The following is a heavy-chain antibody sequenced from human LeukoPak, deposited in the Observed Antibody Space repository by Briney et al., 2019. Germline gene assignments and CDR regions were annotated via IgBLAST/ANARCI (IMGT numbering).Heavy chain of an antibody. J-gene: IGHJ4*02. V-gene: IGHV3-23*01. D-gene: IGHD1-26*01. CDR3: ARAGSIRFDY. CDR2: ISGSGGRT. Sequence: GGSLRLSCAASGFTFSSYDMSWVRQAPGKGLEWVSGISGSGGRTYYADSVKGRFTISRDNSKNTMYLQMNSLRAEDTAVYYCARAGSIRFDYWGQGTLVTVSS. CDR1: GFTFSSYD.